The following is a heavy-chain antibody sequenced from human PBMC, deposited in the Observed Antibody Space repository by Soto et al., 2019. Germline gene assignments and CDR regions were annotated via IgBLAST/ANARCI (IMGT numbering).Heavy chain of an antibody. Sequence: SETLSLTCVVAGGSISRGDFSWTWIRQPPGKGLEWVGYIYRSGSTYYNPSLKSPVSISLDKSKNQFSLNLASVTAADTAVYYCARGKTNYFFDLWGQGHLVTVSS. J-gene: IGHJ4*02. CDR1: GGSISRGDFS. V-gene: IGHV4-30-2*01. D-gene: IGHD3-10*01. CDR3: ARGKTNYFFDL. CDR2: IYRSGST.